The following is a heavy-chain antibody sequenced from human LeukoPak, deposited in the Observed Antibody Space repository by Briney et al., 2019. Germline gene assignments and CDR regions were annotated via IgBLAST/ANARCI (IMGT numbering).Heavy chain of an antibody. V-gene: IGHV1-24*01. Sequence: ASVKVSCKVSGYTLTELSMHWVRQAPGKGLEWMGGFDPEDGETIYAQKFQGRGTMTEDTSTDTGYMELSSLRSEDTAVYYCATTIGAAGIGVWSSGGMDVWGQGTTVTVSS. CDR1: GYTLTELS. D-gene: IGHD6-13*01. J-gene: IGHJ6*02. CDR2: FDPEDGET. CDR3: ATTIGAAGIGVWSSGGMDV.